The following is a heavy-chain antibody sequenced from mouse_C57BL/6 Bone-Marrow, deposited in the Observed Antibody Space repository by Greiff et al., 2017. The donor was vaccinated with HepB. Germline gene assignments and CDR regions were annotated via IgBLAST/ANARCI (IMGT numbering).Heavy chain of an antibody. CDR3: ARQLRPFAY. J-gene: IGHJ3*01. Sequence: EVHLVESGGGLVQPGGSLKLSCAASGFTFSDYYMYWVRQTPEKRLEWVAYISNGSGSTYYPDTVKGRFTISRDNAKNNLYLQMSRLKSEDTSMYYCARQLRPFAYWGQGTLVTVSA. CDR2: ISNGSGST. CDR1: GFTFSDYY. V-gene: IGHV5-12*01. D-gene: IGHD3-2*02.